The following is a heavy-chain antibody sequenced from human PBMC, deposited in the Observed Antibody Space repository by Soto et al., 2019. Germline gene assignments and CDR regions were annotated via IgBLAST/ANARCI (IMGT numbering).Heavy chain of an antibody. V-gene: IGHV1-3*01. CDR2: INAGNGNT. D-gene: IGHD4-4*01. CDR3: ARDLGRATVTTPSSYNWFDP. CDR1: GYTFTSYA. Sequence: ASVKVSCKASGYTFTSYAMHWVRQAPGQRLEWMGWINAGNGNTKYSQKFQGRVTITRDTSASTAYMELSSLRSEDTAVYYCARDLGRATVTTPSSYNWFDPWGQGTLVTVSS. J-gene: IGHJ5*02.